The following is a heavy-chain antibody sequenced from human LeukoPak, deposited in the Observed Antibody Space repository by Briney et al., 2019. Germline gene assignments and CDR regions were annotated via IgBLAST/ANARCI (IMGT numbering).Heavy chain of an antibody. Sequence: GASVKVSCKASGYTFTSYYMHWVRQAPGQGLEWMGIINPSGGSTSYAQKFQGRVTMTRDTSTSTVYMELSSLRSEDTAVYYCASLAGDILTGYREDYLDYWGQGTLVTVSS. D-gene: IGHD3-9*01. J-gene: IGHJ4*02. V-gene: IGHV1-46*01. CDR3: ASLAGDILTGYREDYLDY. CDR2: INPSGGST. CDR1: GYTFTSYY.